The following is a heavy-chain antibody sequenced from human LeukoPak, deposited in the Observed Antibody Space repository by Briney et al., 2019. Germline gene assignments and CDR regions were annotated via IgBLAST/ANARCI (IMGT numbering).Heavy chain of an antibody. CDR1: GFTFSSYA. CDR2: ISYDGSNK. Sequence: LSGGSLRLSCAASGFTFSSYAMHWVRQAPGKGLEWVAVISYDGSNKYYADSVKGRFTISRDNSKNTLYLKMNSLRAEDTAVYYCARGGHIVVVTATPWSAFDIWGQGTMVTVSS. CDR3: ARGGHIVVVTATPWSAFDI. D-gene: IGHD2-21*02. V-gene: IGHV3-30*04. J-gene: IGHJ3*02.